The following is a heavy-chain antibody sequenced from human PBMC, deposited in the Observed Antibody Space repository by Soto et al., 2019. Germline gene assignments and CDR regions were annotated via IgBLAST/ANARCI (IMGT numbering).Heavy chain of an antibody. J-gene: IGHJ3*02. Sequence: GASVKVSCKASGGTFSSYAISWVRQAPGQGLEWMGGIIPIFGTANYAQKFQGRVTITADESTSTAYMELSSLRSEDTAVYYCARDVKSALIQLERSPHAFDIWGQGTMVTVSS. V-gene: IGHV1-69*13. D-gene: IGHD1-1*01. CDR1: GGTFSSYA. CDR3: ARDVKSALIQLERSPHAFDI. CDR2: IIPIFGTA.